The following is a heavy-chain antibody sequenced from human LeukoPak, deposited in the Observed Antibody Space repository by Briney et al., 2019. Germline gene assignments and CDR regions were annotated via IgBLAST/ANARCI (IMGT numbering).Heavy chain of an antibody. D-gene: IGHD4-17*01. CDR3: ARGDYGDYGYFQY. CDR1: GFSFSGYA. Sequence: GGSLRLSCAASGFSFSGYAMHWVRQAPGKGLEWLAVISFDGSNRYYADSVKGRFTISRDNSKNTLYLQMNSLRAEDTAVYYCARGDYGDYGYFQYWGQGTLVTVSS. J-gene: IGHJ1*01. CDR2: ISFDGSNR. V-gene: IGHV3-30-3*01.